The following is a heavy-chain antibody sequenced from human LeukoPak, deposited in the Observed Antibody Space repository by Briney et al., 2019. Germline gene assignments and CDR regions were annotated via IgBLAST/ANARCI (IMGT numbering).Heavy chain of an antibody. CDR1: GFTFSSYS. Sequence: PGGSLRLSCAASGFTFSSYSMNWVRQAPGKGLEWVSSISSSSSYIYYADSVKGRFTISRDNAKNSLYLQMNSLRAEDTAVYYCARDQVTAMAYYFDYWGQGTPVTVSS. D-gene: IGHD5-18*01. CDR3: ARDQVTAMAYYFDY. V-gene: IGHV3-21*01. J-gene: IGHJ4*02. CDR2: ISSSSSYI.